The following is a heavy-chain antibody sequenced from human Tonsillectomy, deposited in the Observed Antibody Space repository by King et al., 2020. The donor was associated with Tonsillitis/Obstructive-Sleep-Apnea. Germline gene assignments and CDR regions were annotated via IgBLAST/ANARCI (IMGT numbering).Heavy chain of an antibody. CDR3: AREGIHFLELFISRHFDY. CDR2: IWYDGNNK. CDR1: GFTFSNYG. Sequence: VQLVESGGGVVQPGRSLRLSCAASGFTFSNYGFHWVRQAPGKGLEWVAVIWYDGNNKYYADSVKGRFTISRDNSKNTLYLQMNSLRAEDTAVYYCAREGIHFLELFISRHFDYWGQGTLVTVSS. V-gene: IGHV3-33*01. J-gene: IGHJ4*02. D-gene: IGHD3-3*01.